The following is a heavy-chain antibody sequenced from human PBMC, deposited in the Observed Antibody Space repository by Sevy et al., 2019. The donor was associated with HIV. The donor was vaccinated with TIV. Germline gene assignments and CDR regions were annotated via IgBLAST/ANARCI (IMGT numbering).Heavy chain of an antibody. V-gene: IGHV3-23*01. Sequence: GGSLRLSCAASGFTFSRFAMSWVRQAPGKGLEWVSIFSGSGDFTYYEQSVKGRFTISRDNSKNTLSLQMNSLRAEDTAIYFCAKTDRISALGQFDYWGQGTLVTVSS. J-gene: IGHJ4*02. CDR3: AKTDRISALGQFDY. CDR2: FSGSGDFT. CDR1: GFTFSRFA. D-gene: IGHD6-13*01.